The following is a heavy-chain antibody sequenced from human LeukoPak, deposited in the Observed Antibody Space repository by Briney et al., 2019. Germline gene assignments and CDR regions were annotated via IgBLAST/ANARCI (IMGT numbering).Heavy chain of an antibody. Sequence: SETLSLTCAVYGGSFSGYYCSWIRQPPGKGLEWIGEINHSGSTNYNPSLKSRVTMSVDTSKNQFSLKLSSVTAADTTVYYCARTLRIRAKGIFGYYYYMDVWGKGTTVTVSS. CDR2: INHSGST. CDR3: ARTLRIRAKGIFGYYYYMDV. V-gene: IGHV4-34*01. CDR1: GGSFSGYY. J-gene: IGHJ6*03. D-gene: IGHD2-15*01.